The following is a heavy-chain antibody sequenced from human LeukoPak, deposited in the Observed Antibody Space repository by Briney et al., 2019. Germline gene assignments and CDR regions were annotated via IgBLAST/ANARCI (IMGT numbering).Heavy chain of an antibody. V-gene: IGHV5-51*01. CDR1: GYSFTSYW. CDR2: IYPGDSDT. Sequence: GESLKISCKGSGYSFTSYWTGWVRQMPGKGLEWMGIIYPGDSDTRYSPSFQGQVTISADKSISTAYLQWSSLKASDTAIYYCARQGPFGIAAAGTHSDYWGQGTLVTVSS. J-gene: IGHJ4*02. D-gene: IGHD6-13*01. CDR3: ARQGPFGIAAAGTHSDY.